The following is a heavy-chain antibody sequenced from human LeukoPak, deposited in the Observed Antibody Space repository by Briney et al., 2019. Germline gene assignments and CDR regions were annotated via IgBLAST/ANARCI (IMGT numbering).Heavy chain of an antibody. CDR2: INPNTGGT. V-gene: IGHV1-2*02. Sequence: ASVKVSCKASGYTFTGYYTHWVRQAPGQGLEWMGWINPNTGGTNYAQKFQGGVTMTRDTSISTAYMELSRLRSDDTAVYYCARRVTSNWFDPWGQGTLVTVSS. CDR3: ARRVTSNWFDP. J-gene: IGHJ5*02. CDR1: GYTFTGYY. D-gene: IGHD2-21*02.